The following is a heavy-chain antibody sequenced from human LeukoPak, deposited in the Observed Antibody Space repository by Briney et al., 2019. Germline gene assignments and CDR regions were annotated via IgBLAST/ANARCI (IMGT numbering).Heavy chain of an antibody. CDR2: IYYSGST. J-gene: IGHJ4*02. CDR1: GGSISSGGYS. CDR3: ARFSYGSGSS. Sequence: TLSLTCTVSGGSISSGGYSWSWIRQHPGKGLEWIGYIYYSGSTYYNPSLKSRVTISVDTSKNQFSLKLSSVTAADTAVYYCARFSYGSGSSWGQGTLVTVSS. D-gene: IGHD3-10*01. V-gene: IGHV4-31*03.